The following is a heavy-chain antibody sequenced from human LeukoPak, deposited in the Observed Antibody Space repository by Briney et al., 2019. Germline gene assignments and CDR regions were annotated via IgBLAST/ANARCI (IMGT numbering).Heavy chain of an antibody. V-gene: IGHV4-59*08. D-gene: IGHD3-9*01. CDR2: IYYSGST. CDR1: GGSISSYY. J-gene: IGHJ4*02. Sequence: PSETLSLTCTVSGGSISSYYWSWLRQPPGKGLEWIGYIYYSGSTNYNPSLKSRVTISVDTSKNQFSLNLSSVTAADTAVYYCARHVWLQPFDYWGQGTLVTVSS. CDR3: ARHVWLQPFDY.